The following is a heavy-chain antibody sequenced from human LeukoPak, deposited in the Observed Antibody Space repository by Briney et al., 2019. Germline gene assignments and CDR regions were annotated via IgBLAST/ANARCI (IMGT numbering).Heavy chain of an antibody. V-gene: IGHV4-59*01. D-gene: IGHD5-24*01. CDR2: IYYSGST. J-gene: IGHJ4*02. CDR3: ARVVRWLQLYYFDY. Sequence: SETLSLTCTVSGGSISSYYWSWIRQPPGKGLEWIGYIYYSGSTNYNPSLKSRVTISVDTSKNQFSLKLSSVTAADTAVYYCARVVRWLQLYYFDYWGRGTLVTVSS. CDR1: GGSISSYY.